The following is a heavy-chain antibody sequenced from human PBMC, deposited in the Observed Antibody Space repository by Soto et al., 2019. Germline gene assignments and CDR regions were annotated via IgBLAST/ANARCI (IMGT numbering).Heavy chain of an antibody. CDR1: GGSISSSSYY. V-gene: IGHV4-39*01. D-gene: IGHD1-26*01. Sequence: SETLSLTCTVSGGSISSSSYYWGWIRQPPGKGLEWIGSIYYSGSTYYNPSLKSRVTISVDTSKNQFSLKLGSVTAADTAVYYCASLLGSSGSYGYFDLWGRGTLVTVSS. CDR2: IYYSGST. J-gene: IGHJ2*01. CDR3: ASLLGSSGSYGYFDL.